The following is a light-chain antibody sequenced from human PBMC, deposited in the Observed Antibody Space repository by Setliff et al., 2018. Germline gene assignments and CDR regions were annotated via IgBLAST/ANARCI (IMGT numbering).Light chain of an antibody. Sequence: QSALTQPPSASGTPGQRVTISCSGSSSNIGSNTVNWYQQLPGTAPKLLIYRNNQRPSGVPDRFSGSKSGTSASLATSGLQSEDEADYYCAAWDDSLNGPVFGGGTKVTVL. CDR2: RNN. V-gene: IGLV1-44*01. CDR3: AAWDDSLNGPV. CDR1: SSNIGSNT. J-gene: IGLJ2*01.